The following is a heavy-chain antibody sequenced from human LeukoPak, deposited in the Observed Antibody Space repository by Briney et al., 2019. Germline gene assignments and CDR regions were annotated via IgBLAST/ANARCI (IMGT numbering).Heavy chain of an antibody. CDR1: GFTFSSYW. CDR2: INTDESST. Sequence: GGSLRLSCAASGFTFSSYWMHWVRQAPGKGLVWISRINTDESSTNYADSVKGRFTISRDNAKNTLYLQMNSLRAEDTAVYYCAREAIVGATTDAFDIWGQGTMVTVSS. CDR3: AREAIVGATTDAFDI. D-gene: IGHD1-26*01. J-gene: IGHJ3*02. V-gene: IGHV3-74*01.